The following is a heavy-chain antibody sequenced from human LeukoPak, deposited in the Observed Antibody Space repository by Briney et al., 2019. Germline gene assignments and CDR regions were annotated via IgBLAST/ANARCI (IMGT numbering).Heavy chain of an antibody. D-gene: IGHD4-17*01. V-gene: IGHV3-23*01. CDR3: AKDRYGDYSFES. CDR1: GFTFSRFA. J-gene: IGHJ4*02. CDR2: ISGSGSDT. Sequence: PGGCLRRSCAASGFTFSRFAMGWVRQAPGKGLEWVSAISGSGSDTYYADSVEGRFTVSRDNSKNTLYLQMNSLRAEDTALYYCAKDRYGDYSFESWGQGTLVTVSS.